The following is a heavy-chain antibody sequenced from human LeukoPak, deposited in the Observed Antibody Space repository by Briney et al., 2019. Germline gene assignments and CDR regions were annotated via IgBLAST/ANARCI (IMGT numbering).Heavy chain of an antibody. CDR1: GFTFDDYG. CDR3: AKSMGSGYYFVYYFDY. D-gene: IGHD3-22*01. V-gene: IGHV3-20*04. J-gene: IGHJ4*02. Sequence: GGSLRLSCAASGFTFDDYGMSWVRQAPGKGLEWVSGINWNGGSTGYADSVKGRFTISRDNSKNTLYLQMNSLRAEDTAVYYCAKSMGSGYYFVYYFDYWGQGTLVTVSS. CDR2: INWNGGST.